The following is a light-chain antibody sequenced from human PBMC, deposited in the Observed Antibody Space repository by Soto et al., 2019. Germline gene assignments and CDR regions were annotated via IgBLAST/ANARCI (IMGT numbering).Light chain of an antibody. CDR2: RNN. CDR1: SSNIVSNY. J-gene: IGLJ2*01. Sequence: QSVLTQPPSASGTPGQRVTSSCSGSSSNIVSNYVYWYQQLPGTAPKHLIYRNNQPPSVRPARFSGSKSGTSASLAISGLRSEDEADYYCAAWDDSLSVHVVFGGGTKLTVL. CDR3: AAWDDSLSVHVV. V-gene: IGLV1-47*01.